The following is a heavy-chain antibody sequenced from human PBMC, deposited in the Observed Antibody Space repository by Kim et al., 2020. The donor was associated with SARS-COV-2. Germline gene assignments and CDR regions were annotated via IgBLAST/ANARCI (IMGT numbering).Heavy chain of an antibody. CDR1: GFSFSTSA. CDR2: IWHDGNLK. J-gene: IGHJ4*02. D-gene: IGHD1-1*01. CDR3: VKDLTLIKTTGPSYFLDS. V-gene: IGHV3-33*06. Sequence: GGSLRLSCEASGFSFSTSAMHWVRQAPGKGLEWVANIWHDGNLKYYADSVRDRFTISRDNSKSTVYLQMDSLRVEDSAVYYCVKDLTLIKTTGPSYFLDSWGRGTRVTVPS.